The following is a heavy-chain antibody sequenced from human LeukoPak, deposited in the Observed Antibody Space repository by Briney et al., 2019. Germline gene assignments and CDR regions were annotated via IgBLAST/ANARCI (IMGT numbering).Heavy chain of an antibody. D-gene: IGHD6-13*01. J-gene: IGHJ1*01. CDR3: ARRRIAGGYFQH. V-gene: IGHV4-34*01. CDR1: GVSFSGYY. Sequence: SETLSLTCAVYGVSFSGYYWSWIRQPPGKGLEWIGEINHRGSTNYNPSLKSRVTISVDTSKNQFSLKLSSVTAADTAVYYCARRRIAGGYFQHWGQGTLVTVSS. CDR2: INHRGST.